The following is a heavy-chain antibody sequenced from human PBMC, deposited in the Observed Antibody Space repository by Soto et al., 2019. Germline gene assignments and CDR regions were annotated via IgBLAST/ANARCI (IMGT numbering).Heavy chain of an antibody. CDR2: IYYSGST. CDR1: GGSISSSSYY. Sequence: PSETLSLTCTVSGGSISSSSYYWGWIRQPPGKGLEWIGSIYYSGSTYYNPSLKSRVTISVDTSKNQFSLKLSSVTAADTAVYYCARRAVEMAIWFDPWGQGTLVTVSS. CDR3: ARRAVEMAIWFDP. D-gene: IGHD2-21*01. V-gene: IGHV4-39*01. J-gene: IGHJ5*02.